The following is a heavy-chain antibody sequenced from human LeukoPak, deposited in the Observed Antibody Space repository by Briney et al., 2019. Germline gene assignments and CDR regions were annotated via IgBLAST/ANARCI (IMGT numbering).Heavy chain of an antibody. Sequence: GRSLRLSCAASGFTVSSNYMSWVRQALGRGLEWVSVIYSGGSTYYADSVKGRFTISRDNSKNTLYLQMNSLRAEDTAVYYCARDADYGVYDYWGQGTLVTVSS. D-gene: IGHD4-17*01. CDR3: ARDADYGVYDY. V-gene: IGHV3-53*01. CDR1: GFTVSSNY. CDR2: IYSGGST. J-gene: IGHJ4*02.